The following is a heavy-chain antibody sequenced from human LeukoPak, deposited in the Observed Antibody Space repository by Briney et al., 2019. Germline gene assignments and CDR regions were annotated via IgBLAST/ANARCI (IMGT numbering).Heavy chain of an antibody. CDR1: GYTLTELS. D-gene: IGHD6-19*01. CDR3: ATGYSSGWYYFDY. J-gene: IGHJ4*02. V-gene: IGHV1-24*01. CDR2: FDPEDGET. Sequence: ASVKVSCKVSGYTLTELSMHCVRQAPGRGLEWMGGFDPEDGETIYAQTFQGRDTMTEDTFTDTAYMELSSLRSEDTAVYYCATGYSSGWYYFDYWGQGTLVTVSS.